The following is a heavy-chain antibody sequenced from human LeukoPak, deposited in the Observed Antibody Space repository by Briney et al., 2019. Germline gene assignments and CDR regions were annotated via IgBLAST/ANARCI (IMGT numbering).Heavy chain of an antibody. Sequence: GSLRLSCAASGFIFSSYWMHWVRQAPGKGLVWVSRINSDGSSTSYADSVKGRFTISRDNAKNTLYLQMNSLRAEDTAVYYCARRVVVPAAPYYFDYWGQGTLVTVPS. CDR2: INSDGSST. CDR3: ARRVVVPAAPYYFDY. V-gene: IGHV3-74*01. J-gene: IGHJ4*02. CDR1: GFIFSSYW. D-gene: IGHD2-2*01.